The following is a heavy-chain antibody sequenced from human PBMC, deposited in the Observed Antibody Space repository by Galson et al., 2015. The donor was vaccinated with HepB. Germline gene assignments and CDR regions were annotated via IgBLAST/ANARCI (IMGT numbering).Heavy chain of an antibody. CDR1: GYTFTSYG. D-gene: IGHD1-20*01. V-gene: IGHV1-18*01. CDR3: ARWSRSRAYNWNDVGYFDY. Sequence: SVKVSCKASGYTFTSYGISWVRQAPGQGLEWMGWISAYNGNTNYAQKLQGRVTMTTDTSTSTAYMELRSLRSDDTAEYYCARWSRSRAYNWNDVGYFDYWGQGTLVTVSS. CDR2: ISAYNGNT. J-gene: IGHJ4*02.